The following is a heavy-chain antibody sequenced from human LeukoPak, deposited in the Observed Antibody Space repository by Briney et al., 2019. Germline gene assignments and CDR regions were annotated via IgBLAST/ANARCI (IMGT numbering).Heavy chain of an antibody. CDR2: IYRGGST. CDR3: ARGSRGSEFDY. Sequence: GGSLRLSCAASGFTVSSNYMSWVRQAPGKGLEWVSVIYRGGSTSCAASVKDRLTITRDNSKNTLLDQMKSMRGADTAGVYCARGSRGSEFDYWGQGTLVTVSS. J-gene: IGHJ4*02. V-gene: IGHV3-53*01. CDR1: GFTVSSNY. D-gene: IGHD2-15*01.